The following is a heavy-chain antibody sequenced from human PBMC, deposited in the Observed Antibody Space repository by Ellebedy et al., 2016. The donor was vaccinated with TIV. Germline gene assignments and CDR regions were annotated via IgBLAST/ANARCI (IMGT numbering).Heavy chain of an antibody. CDR1: GFTFSNYW. J-gene: IGHJ4*02. Sequence: GESLKISCKVSGFTFSNYWMHWVRQAPGKGLEYVSAISSNGGSTYYADSVKGRFTTSRDNAKNTLYLQMNSLRAEDTAVYYCARGQTDYDFWSGYCNGWGQGTLVTVSS. D-gene: IGHD3-3*01. CDR3: ARGQTDYDFWSGYCNG. CDR2: ISSNGGST. V-gene: IGHV3-64*04.